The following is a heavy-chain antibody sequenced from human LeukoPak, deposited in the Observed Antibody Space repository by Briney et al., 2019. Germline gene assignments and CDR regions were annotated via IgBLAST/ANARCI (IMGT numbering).Heavy chain of an antibody. CDR3: ARGRLLWFGDPAKRGAWFDP. CDR1: GYSISSGYY. CDR2: IYHSGST. J-gene: IGHJ5*02. V-gene: IGHV4-38-2*02. D-gene: IGHD3-10*01. Sequence: SETLSLTCTVSGYSISSGYYWGWIRQPPGKGLEWIGSIYHSGSTNYNPSLKSRVTISVDTSKNQFSLKLSSVTAADTAVYYCARGRLLWFGDPAKRGAWFDPWGQGTLVTVSS.